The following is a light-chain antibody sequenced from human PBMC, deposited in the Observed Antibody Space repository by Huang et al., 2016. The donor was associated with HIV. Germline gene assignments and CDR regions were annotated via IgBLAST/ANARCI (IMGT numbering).Light chain of an antibody. V-gene: IGKV2-28*01. CDR1: QSLLHSNVYND. CDR3: MQGLQTQIT. CDR2: LGS. Sequence: EIVMTQSPLSLPVTPGEPASISCRASQSLLHSNVYNDLDWYLQKQGQSPQLLIYLGSNRASGVPDRFSGSGSGTDFTLKISRVEAEDVGVYYCMQGLQTQITFGPGTKVDIK. J-gene: IGKJ3*01.